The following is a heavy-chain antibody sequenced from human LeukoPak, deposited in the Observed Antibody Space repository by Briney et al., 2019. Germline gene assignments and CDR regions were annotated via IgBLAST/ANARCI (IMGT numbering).Heavy chain of an antibody. CDR2: FDPYNGGI. CDR3: AGGGGSCGDV. Sequence: AASVKVSCKASGYTFTDYYMHWVRQAPGQGLEWMGRFDPYNGGISYAQKFQGRVTITRDTSVSTDYMELSSLTSDDTAMYYCAGGGGSCGDVRGEGKMVSVSS. CDR1: GYTFTDYY. D-gene: IGHD2-15*01. V-gene: IGHV1-2*06. J-gene: IGHJ3*01.